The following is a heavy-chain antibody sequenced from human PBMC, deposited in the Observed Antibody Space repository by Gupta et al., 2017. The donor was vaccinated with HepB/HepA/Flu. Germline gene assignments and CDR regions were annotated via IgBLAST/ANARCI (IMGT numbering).Heavy chain of an antibody. CDR3: ARGSGSTTRALDI. CDR1: GFTFSSHW. D-gene: IGHD2/OR15-2a*01. V-gene: IGHV3-7*01. Sequence: EVQLVESGGGLVQPGGSLRLSCAASGFTFSSHWMHWVSQAPGKGLEWVANIKQDGSEKKYVDSVKGRFTISRDNAKDSLYLQMDSLRAEDTAVYYCARGSGSTTRALDIWGQGTMVTVSS. J-gene: IGHJ3*02. CDR2: IKQDGSEK.